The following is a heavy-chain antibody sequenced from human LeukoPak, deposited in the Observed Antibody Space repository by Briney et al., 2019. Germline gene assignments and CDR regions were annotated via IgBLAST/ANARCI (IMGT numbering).Heavy chain of an antibody. CDR1: GGSFSGYY. V-gene: IGHV4-34*01. CDR2: INHSGST. Sequence: PSETLSLTCAVYGGSFSGYYWSWIRQPPGKGLEWIREINHSGSTNYNPSLKSRVTISVDTSKTQCSLKLSSVTAADTAVHYCARNSNAPARADYWGQGTLVTVSS. D-gene: IGHD2-2*01. CDR3: ARNSNAPARADY. J-gene: IGHJ4*02.